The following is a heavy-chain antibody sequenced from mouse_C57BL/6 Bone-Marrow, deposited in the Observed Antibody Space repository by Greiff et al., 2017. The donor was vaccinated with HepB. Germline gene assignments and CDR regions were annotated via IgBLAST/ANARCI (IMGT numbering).Heavy chain of an antibody. CDR1: GYAFSSSW. J-gene: IGHJ2*01. V-gene: IGHV1-82*01. CDR3: ARWGESRYCDY. Sequence: QVQLQQSGPELVKPGASVKISCKASGYAFSSSWMNWVKQRPGKGLEWIRRIYPGDGDTNYNGKFKGKATLTADKSSSTAYMQLSSLTSEDSAVYFCARWGESRYCDYWGQGTTLTVSS. CDR2: IYPGDGDT.